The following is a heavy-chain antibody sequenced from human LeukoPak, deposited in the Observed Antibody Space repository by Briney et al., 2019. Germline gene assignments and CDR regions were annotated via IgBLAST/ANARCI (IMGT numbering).Heavy chain of an antibody. CDR2: INPSGGST. CDR1: GYTFTSYY. D-gene: IGHD6-13*01. V-gene: IGHV1-46*01. CDR3: AREGIAAAGTRKGYNWFDP. Sequence: APVKVSCKASGYTFTSYYMHWVRQAPGQGLEWMGIINPSGGSTSYAQKFQGRVTMTRDTSTSTVYMELSSLRSEDTAVYYCAREGIAAAGTRKGYNWFDPWGQGTLVTVSS. J-gene: IGHJ5*02.